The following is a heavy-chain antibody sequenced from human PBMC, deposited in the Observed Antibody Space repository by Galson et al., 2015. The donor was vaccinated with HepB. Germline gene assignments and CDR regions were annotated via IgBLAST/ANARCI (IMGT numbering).Heavy chain of an antibody. J-gene: IGHJ4*02. CDR3: ARGAKDIVVVVAATGLLDY. Sequence: SLRLSCAASGFTFSTYWMHWVRQTPGKGLVWVSRINSDGSSITYADSVKGRFTISRDNAKNTLYLQMNSLRAEDTAVYYCARGAKDIVVVVAATGLLDYWGQGTLVTVSS. CDR1: GFTFSTYW. V-gene: IGHV3-74*01. CDR2: INSDGSSI. D-gene: IGHD2-15*01.